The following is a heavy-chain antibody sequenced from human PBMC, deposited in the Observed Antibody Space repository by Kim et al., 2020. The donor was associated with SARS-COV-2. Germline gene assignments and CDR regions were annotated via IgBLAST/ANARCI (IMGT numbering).Heavy chain of an antibody. J-gene: IGHJ4*02. V-gene: IGHV4-34*01. Sequence: LKSRVTISGDTSKNQFSLKLSSVTAADTAVYYCARGFYCSSTSCYGYFDYWGQGTLVTVSS. D-gene: IGHD2-2*01. CDR3: ARGFYCSSTSCYGYFDY.